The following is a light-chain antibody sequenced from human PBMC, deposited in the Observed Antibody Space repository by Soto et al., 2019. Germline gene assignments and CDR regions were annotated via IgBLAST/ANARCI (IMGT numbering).Light chain of an antibody. J-gene: IGKJ1*01. CDR3: QQRNSYPRT. V-gene: IGKV1-9*01. CDR2: ASS. CDR1: QGISSS. Sequence: DIQLTQSPSFLSASVGDRVTITCRASQGISSSLAWYQQQPGKAPKLLIYASSTLLSGVPSRFSGSGSGREFTLTISSLQPEDFATYYCQQRNSYPRTFGQGTKVDIK.